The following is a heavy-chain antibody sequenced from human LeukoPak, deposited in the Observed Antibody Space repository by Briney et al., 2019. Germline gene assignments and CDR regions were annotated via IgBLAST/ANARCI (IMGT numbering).Heavy chain of an antibody. D-gene: IGHD6-19*01. Sequence: GGSLRLSCAASGFTFSSYSVNWVRQAPGKGLEWVSYISSSSSTIYYADSVKGRFTISRDNAKNSLYLQMNSLRAEDSAVYYCARRGGGHSSGWYHDYWGQGALVTVSS. CDR1: GFTFSSYS. CDR2: ISSSSSTI. CDR3: ARRGGGHSSGWYHDY. V-gene: IGHV3-48*01. J-gene: IGHJ4*02.